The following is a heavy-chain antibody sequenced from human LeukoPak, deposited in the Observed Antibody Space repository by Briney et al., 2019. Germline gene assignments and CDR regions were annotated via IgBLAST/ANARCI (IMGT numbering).Heavy chain of an antibody. V-gene: IGHV3-23*01. Sequence: PGGSLRLSCAASGFTFSSYAMSWVRQAPGKGLEWVSAISGSGGSTYYADSVKGRFTISRDNSKNTLYLQMNSLRAEDTAVYYCAKDLNAYYYGDYVGYWGQGTLVTVSS. D-gene: IGHD3-10*01. J-gene: IGHJ4*02. CDR3: AKDLNAYYYGDYVGY. CDR1: GFTFSSYA. CDR2: ISGSGGST.